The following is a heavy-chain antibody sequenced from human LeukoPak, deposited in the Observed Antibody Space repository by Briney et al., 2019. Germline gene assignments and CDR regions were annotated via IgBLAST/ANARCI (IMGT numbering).Heavy chain of an antibody. CDR3: ARESGLLRGYSYGH. D-gene: IGHD5-18*01. J-gene: IGHJ4*02. V-gene: IGHV3-30*04. Sequence: GGSLRLSCAASGFTFTSYAMHWVRQAPGKGLEWVAIITSDGSNKHYADSVKGRFTISRDNSRNTLYLKMNSLRVEDTAVYYCARESGLLRGYSYGHWGQGTLVTVSS. CDR2: ITSDGSNK. CDR1: GFTFTSYA.